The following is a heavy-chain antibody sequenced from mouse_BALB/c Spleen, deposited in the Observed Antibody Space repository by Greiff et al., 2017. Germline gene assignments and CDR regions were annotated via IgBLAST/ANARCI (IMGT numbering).Heavy chain of an antibody. Sequence: EVHLVESGGDLVKPGGSLKLSCAASGFTFSSYGMSWVRQTPDKRLEWVATISSGGSYTYYPDSVKGRFTISRDNAKNTLYLQMSSLKSEDTAMYYCASDGYSNYFDYWGQGTTLTVSS. CDR2: ISSGGSYT. CDR1: GFTFSSYG. J-gene: IGHJ2*01. V-gene: IGHV5-6*01. D-gene: IGHD2-3*01. CDR3: ASDGYSNYFDY.